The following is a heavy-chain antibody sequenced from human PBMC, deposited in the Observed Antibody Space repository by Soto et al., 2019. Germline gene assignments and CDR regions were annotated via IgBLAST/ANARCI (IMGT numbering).Heavy chain of an antibody. J-gene: IGHJ4*02. CDR2: IWYDGTKK. CDR1: GFTFSSYG. CDR3: ARAGVESSGFDH. D-gene: IGHD6-19*01. V-gene: IGHV3-33*01. Sequence: QVQLVESGGGVVQPGRSLRLSCAASGFTFSSYGMHWVRQAPGKGLEWVAVIWYDGTKKYYRDSVEGRFTISSDNSKNPLYLHMSSLRAYDTAVYYCARAGVESSGFDHWGQGTLLTVSS.